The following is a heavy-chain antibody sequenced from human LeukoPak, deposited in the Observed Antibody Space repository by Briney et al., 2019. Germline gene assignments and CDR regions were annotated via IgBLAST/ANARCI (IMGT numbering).Heavy chain of an antibody. Sequence: GGSLRLSCAASGFMFSSFGMHWVRQAPGKGLEWVAFISYEESRKYYADSVKGRFTISRDNSKNTLYLRVDSLRPDDTAVSYCARDGDYSTGWFQYWGQGALVTVSS. CDR2: ISYEESRK. CDR3: ARDGDYSTGWFQY. V-gene: IGHV3-30*03. J-gene: IGHJ4*02. D-gene: IGHD6-19*01. CDR1: GFMFSSFG.